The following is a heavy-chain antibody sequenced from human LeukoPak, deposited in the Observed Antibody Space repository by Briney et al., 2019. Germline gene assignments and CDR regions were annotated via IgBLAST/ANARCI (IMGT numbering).Heavy chain of an antibody. J-gene: IGHJ4*02. CDR3: ARDLGSGYDFTIDY. Sequence: ASVKVSCKASGGTFSSYAISWVRQAPGQGLEWMGRIIPILGIANYAQKFQGRVTITADKSTSTAYMELSSLRSEDTAVYYCARDLGSGYDFTIDYWGQGTLVTVSS. CDR1: GGTFSSYA. V-gene: IGHV1-69*04. CDR2: IIPILGIA. D-gene: IGHD5-12*01.